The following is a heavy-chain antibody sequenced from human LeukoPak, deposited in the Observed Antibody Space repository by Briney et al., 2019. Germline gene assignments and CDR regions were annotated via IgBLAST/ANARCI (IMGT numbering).Heavy chain of an antibody. D-gene: IGHD2-2*01. J-gene: IGHJ4*02. CDR2: IYSGGNT. V-gene: IGHV3-53*01. Sequence: PGGSLRLSCAASGFTVSSNYMSWVRQAPGKGLEWVSVIYSGGNTYYADSVTGRFTISRDNSKNTLYLQMNSLRAEDTAVYYCAKEDPNVNIVAVPPAMLYWGQGTLVTVSS. CDR1: GFTVSSNY. CDR3: AKEDPNVNIVAVPPAMLY.